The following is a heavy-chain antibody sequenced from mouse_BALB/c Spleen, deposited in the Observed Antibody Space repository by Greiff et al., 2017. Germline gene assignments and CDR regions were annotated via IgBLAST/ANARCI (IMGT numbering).Heavy chain of an antibody. CDR2: ISSGGST. CDR1: GFTFSSYA. CDR3: ARGRNYYGSSPWFAY. Sequence: EVKVVESGGGLVKPGGSLKLSCAVSGFTFSSYAMSWVRQTPEKRLEWVASISSGGSTYYPDSVKGRFTISRDNARNILYLQMSSLRSEDTAMYYCARGRNYYGSSPWFAYWGQGTLVTVSA. J-gene: IGHJ3*01. V-gene: IGHV5-6-5*01. D-gene: IGHD1-1*01.